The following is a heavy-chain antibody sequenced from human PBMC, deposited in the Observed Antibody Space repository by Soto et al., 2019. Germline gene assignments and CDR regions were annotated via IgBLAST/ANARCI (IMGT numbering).Heavy chain of an antibody. Sequence: SETPSLRCSIYSGCLRGYYWSWIRQPPGKGLEGIGEISQSGNTNYSPSIKSRVSISIDTSKKQFSLNLASVSAADTAVYYCAIATKVSVSSQRRRDSWGQATLVTVS. V-gene: IGHV4-34*01. CDR1: SGCLRGYY. D-gene: IGHD6-6*01. CDR3: AIATKVSVSSQRRRDS. J-gene: IGHJ4*02. CDR2: ISQSGNT.